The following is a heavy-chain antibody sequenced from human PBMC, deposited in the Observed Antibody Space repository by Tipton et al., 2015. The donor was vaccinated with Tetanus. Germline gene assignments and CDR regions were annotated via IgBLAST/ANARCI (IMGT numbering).Heavy chain of an antibody. V-gene: IGHV1-2*02. CDR1: GYTFTGFY. CDR2: INPNGGGT. D-gene: IGHD3-10*01. CDR3: ARGPNIYGSGGDWFDP. Sequence: QVQLVQSGPEVKKPGASVKVSCKASGYTFTGFYMHWVRQAPGQGLEWMGWINPNGGGTNYAQKFQGRVTMTRDTSISTAYMELSRLNSDDTAVYYCARGPNIYGSGGDWFDPWGQGALVTVSS. J-gene: IGHJ5*02.